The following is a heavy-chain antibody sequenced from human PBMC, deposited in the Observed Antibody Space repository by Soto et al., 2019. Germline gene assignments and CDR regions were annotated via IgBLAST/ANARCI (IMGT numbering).Heavy chain of an antibody. Sequence: QVQLVQSGAEVKKPGASVKVSCKTSGYTFTSYDINWVRQATGQGLEWMGWMNPNSGNTAYAQKFQXXVTMTRNTSISTAYMELSRLRSDDTAVYYCARERSSGAFDIWGQGTMVTVSS. CDR1: GYTFTSYD. CDR2: MNPNSGNT. V-gene: IGHV1-8*01. CDR3: ARERSSGAFDI. D-gene: IGHD1-26*01. J-gene: IGHJ3*02.